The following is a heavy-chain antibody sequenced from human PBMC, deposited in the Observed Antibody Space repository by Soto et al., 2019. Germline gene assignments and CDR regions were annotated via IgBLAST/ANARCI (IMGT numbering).Heavy chain of an antibody. J-gene: IGHJ5*02. CDR3: ARQDDYGDYVWFDP. V-gene: IGHV4-59*08. CDR1: GGSISSYY. D-gene: IGHD4-17*01. Sequence: SETLSLTCTVSGGSISSYYWSWIRQPPGKGLEWIGYIYYSGSTNYNPSLKSRVTISVDTSKNQFSLKLSSVTAADTAVYYCARQDDYGDYVWFDPWGQGTLVTVSS. CDR2: IYYSGST.